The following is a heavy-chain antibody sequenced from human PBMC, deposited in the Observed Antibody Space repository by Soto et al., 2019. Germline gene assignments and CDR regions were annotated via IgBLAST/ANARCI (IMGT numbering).Heavy chain of an antibody. D-gene: IGHD6-13*01. J-gene: IGHJ4*02. Sequence: SVKVSCKASGGTFSSYAISWVRQAPGQGLEWMGGIIPIFGTANYAQKFQGRVTITADESTSTAYMELSSLRSEDTAVYYCASDSISPTPQFRIAAAGPFDYWGQGTLVTVSS. V-gene: IGHV1-69*13. CDR3: ASDSISPTPQFRIAAAGPFDY. CDR1: GGTFSSYA. CDR2: IIPIFGTA.